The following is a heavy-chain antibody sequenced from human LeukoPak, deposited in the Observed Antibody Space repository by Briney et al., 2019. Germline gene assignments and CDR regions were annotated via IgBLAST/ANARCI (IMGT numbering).Heavy chain of an antibody. CDR3: ARGGPGSTSGDAFDI. J-gene: IGHJ3*02. CDR1: GGTFSSYA. V-gene: IGHV1-69*05. CDR2: IIPIFGTA. Sequence: ASVKVSCEASGGTFSSYAISWVRQAPGQGLEWMGGIIPIFGTANYAQKLQGRVTMTTDTSTSTAYMELRSLRSDDTAVYYCARGGPGSTSGDAFDIWGQGTMVTVSS. D-gene: IGHD2-2*01.